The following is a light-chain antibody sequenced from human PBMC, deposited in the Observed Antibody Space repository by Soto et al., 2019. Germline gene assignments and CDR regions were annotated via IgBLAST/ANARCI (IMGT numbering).Light chain of an antibody. CDR3: QQYGSSSWT. Sequence: EIVMTQSPSTLSVSTGERATLSCRASQSVSSNLAWYQQKPGQAPRLLIYGASTRATGIPARFSGSGSGTDFTLTISRLEPEDFAVYYCQQYGSSSWTFGQGTKVDIK. CDR1: QSVSSN. J-gene: IGKJ1*01. V-gene: IGKV3-15*01. CDR2: GAS.